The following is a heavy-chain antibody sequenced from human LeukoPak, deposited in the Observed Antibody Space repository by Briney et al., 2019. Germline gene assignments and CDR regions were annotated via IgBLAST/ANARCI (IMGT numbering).Heavy chain of an antibody. CDR3: ARKVAISPHCFDY. CDR2: ISSSSSYI. D-gene: IGHD2-15*01. CDR1: GFTFSSYS. J-gene: IGHJ4*02. Sequence: GGSLRLFCAASGFTFSSYSMNWVRQAPGKGLEWVSSISSSSSYIYYADSVKGRFTISRDNAKNSLYLQMNSLRAEDAAVYYCARKVAISPHCFDYWGQGTLVTVSS. V-gene: IGHV3-21*01.